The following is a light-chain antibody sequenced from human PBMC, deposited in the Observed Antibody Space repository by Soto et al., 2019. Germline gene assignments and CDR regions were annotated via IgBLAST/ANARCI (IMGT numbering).Light chain of an antibody. CDR3: SSYTSSSTTARYV. J-gene: IGLJ1*01. V-gene: IGLV2-14*01. CDR2: DVS. CDR1: SSDVGGYNY. Sequence: QSVLTQPASVSGSPGQSITISCTGTSSDVGGYNYVSWYQQHPGKAPKLMIYDVSNRPSGVSNRFSGSKSGNTASLTISGLQAEDDADYYCSSYTSSSTTARYVFGTGTKVTVL.